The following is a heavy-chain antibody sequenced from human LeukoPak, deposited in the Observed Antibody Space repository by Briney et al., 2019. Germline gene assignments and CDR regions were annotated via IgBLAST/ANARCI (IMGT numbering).Heavy chain of an antibody. CDR2: ISYDGNHK. CDR3: AKDYYDILTGYCGPDY. Sequence: GGSLRLSCAASGFTFSSYGMHWVRQAPGKGLEWVAVISYDGNHKYYADSVKGRFTISRDNSKNTLYLQMNSLRAEDTAVYYCAKDYYDILTGYCGPDYWGQGTLVTVSS. CDR1: GFTFSSYG. J-gene: IGHJ4*02. V-gene: IGHV3-30*18. D-gene: IGHD3-9*01.